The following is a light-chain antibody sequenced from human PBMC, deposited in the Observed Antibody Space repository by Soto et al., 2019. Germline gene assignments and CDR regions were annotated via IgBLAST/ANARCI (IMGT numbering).Light chain of an antibody. Sequence: EIVMTQSPVTLSVSPGERATLSCRASQSVSSNLAWYQQKPGQAPRLLIYGASTRATGIPARFSGSGSGTEFTLTISSLQSEDFAVYYCQQYNNWPRTFGQGTTVDIK. CDR1: QSVSSN. V-gene: IGKV3-15*01. CDR2: GAS. CDR3: QQYNNWPRT. J-gene: IGKJ1*01.